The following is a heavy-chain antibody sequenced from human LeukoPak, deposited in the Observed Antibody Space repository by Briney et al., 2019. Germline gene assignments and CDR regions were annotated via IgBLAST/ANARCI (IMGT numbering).Heavy chain of an antibody. Sequence: SETLSLTCTVSGGSISSYYWSWIRQPPGKGLEWIGYIYYSGSTYYNPSLKSRVTISVDTSKNQFSLKLSSVTAADTAVYYCARAPDSRDYYGSGSPIDYWGQGTLVTVSS. CDR1: GGSISSYY. V-gene: IGHV4-59*08. CDR3: ARAPDSRDYYGSGSPIDY. CDR2: IYYSGST. J-gene: IGHJ4*02. D-gene: IGHD3-10*01.